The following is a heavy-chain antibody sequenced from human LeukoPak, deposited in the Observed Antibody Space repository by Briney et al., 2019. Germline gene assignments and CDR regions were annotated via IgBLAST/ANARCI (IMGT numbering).Heavy chain of an antibody. J-gene: IGHJ3*02. CDR2: INHRGST. Sequence: SETLSLTCAVYGGSFSGYYWSWIRQPPGKGLEWIGEINHRGSTNYNSSLKSRATISVDTSKNQFILKVNSVTAADTAVYYCARTTVVTSSAFDIWGQGTLVTVSP. CDR1: GGSFSGYY. V-gene: IGHV4-34*01. D-gene: IGHD4-23*01. CDR3: ARTTVVTSSAFDI.